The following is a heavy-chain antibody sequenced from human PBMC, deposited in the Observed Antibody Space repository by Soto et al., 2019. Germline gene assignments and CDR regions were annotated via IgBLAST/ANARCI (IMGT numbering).Heavy chain of an antibody. CDR2: VSHDGRNT. D-gene: IGHD6-13*01. CDR1: GFTFSDYA. J-gene: IGHJ4*02. CDR3: VKGGRQALVTSGFNY. Sequence: VQLVESGGGVVQPGRSLRLSCAASGFTFSDYAMHWVRQAPGKGLEWVAVVSHDGRNTHYADSVKGRFTISRNSSNNTVSLEMTSLRAEDKAASYCVKGGRQALVTSGFNYWGQGALVSVSS. V-gene: IGHV3-30*18.